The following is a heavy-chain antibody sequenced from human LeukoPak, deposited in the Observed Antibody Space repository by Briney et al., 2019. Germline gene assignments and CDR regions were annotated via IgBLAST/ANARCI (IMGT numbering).Heavy chain of an antibody. Sequence: GGSLRLSCAASGFAFDDYAMHWVRQAPGKGLEWVSGISWNSGSIGYADSVKGRFTISRDNAQNTLYLQMNSLRAEDTAVYYCARESLGDFWSGSQSSDYWGQGTLVTVSS. J-gene: IGHJ4*02. CDR2: ISWNSGSI. V-gene: IGHV3-9*01. CDR1: GFAFDDYA. CDR3: ARESLGDFWSGSQSSDY. D-gene: IGHD3-3*01.